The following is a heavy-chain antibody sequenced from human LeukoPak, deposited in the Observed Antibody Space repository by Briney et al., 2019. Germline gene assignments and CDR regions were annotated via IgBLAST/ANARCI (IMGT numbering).Heavy chain of an antibody. J-gene: IGHJ4*02. CDR1: GFTVSSNY. Sequence: PGGSLRLSCAASGFTVSSNYMSWVRQAPGKGLEWVSVIYSGGSTYYADSVKGRFTISRDNSKNTLYLQMNSLRAEDTAVYYCAKGIARQVPWYFDYWGQGTLVTVSS. V-gene: IGHV3-53*01. CDR2: IYSGGST. CDR3: AKGIARQVPWYFDY. D-gene: IGHD6-13*01.